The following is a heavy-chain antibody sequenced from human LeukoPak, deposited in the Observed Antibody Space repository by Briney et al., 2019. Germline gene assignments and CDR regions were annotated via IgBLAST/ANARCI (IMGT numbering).Heavy chain of an antibody. Sequence: SETLSLTCTVSGGSISSHYWSWIRQPPGKGLEWIGYIYYSGSTNYNPSLKSRVTISVDTSKNQFSLKLSSVTAADTAVYYCARCRWELSGRYYYYYKDVWGKGTTVTVSS. J-gene: IGHJ6*03. V-gene: IGHV4-59*11. D-gene: IGHD1-26*01. CDR2: IYYSGST. CDR3: ARCRWELSGRYYYYYKDV. CDR1: GGSISSHY.